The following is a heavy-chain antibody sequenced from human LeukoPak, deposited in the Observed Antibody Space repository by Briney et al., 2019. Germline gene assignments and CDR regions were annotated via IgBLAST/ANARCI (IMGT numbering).Heavy chain of an antibody. V-gene: IGHV1-2*02. J-gene: IGHJ4*02. CDR3: ARSYYDVLTYNYIWLYG. Sequence: ASVTVSCKASGYTFTDYYRHWVRQAPGQGLERLGWINVNSGDTFYAQKCQDRVTMTGDTSIRTAYLELSRLRSDDTAVFYCARSYYDVLTYNYIWLYGWGQGTLVTVS. CDR1: GYTFTDYY. D-gene: IGHD3-9*01. CDR2: INVNSGDT.